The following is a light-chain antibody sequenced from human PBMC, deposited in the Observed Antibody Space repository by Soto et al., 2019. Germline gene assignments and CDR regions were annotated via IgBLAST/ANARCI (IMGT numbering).Light chain of an antibody. V-gene: IGKV1-27*01. CDR3: QKYNSPPFT. CDR2: AAP. CDR1: QGISNY. Sequence: DIQMTQSPSSLSASVGDRVTITCRASQGISNYLAWYQQKPGKVPKLLIYAAPTLQSGVPSSFSGSGSGTVFTLTISSLPPEDVATYYCQKYNSPPFTFGPGTKVDIK. J-gene: IGKJ3*01.